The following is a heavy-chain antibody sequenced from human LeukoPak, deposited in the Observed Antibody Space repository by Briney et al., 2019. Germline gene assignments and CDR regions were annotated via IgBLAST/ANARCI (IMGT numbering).Heavy chain of an antibody. CDR2: INPNSGGT. CDR3: ATDPYSSGWYHRGGY. Sequence: GASVKVSCKASGYTFTGYYMHWVRQAPGQGLEWMGWINPNSGGTNYAQKFQGRVTMTRDTSISTAYMELSRLRSDDTAVYYCATDPYSSGWYHRGGYWGQGTLVTVSS. J-gene: IGHJ4*02. CDR1: GYTFTGYY. V-gene: IGHV1-2*02. D-gene: IGHD6-19*01.